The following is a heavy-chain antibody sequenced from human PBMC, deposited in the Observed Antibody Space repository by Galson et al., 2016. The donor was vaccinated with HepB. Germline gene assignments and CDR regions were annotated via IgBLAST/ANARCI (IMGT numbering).Heavy chain of an antibody. CDR1: GFIFSSYA. J-gene: IGHJ6*02. V-gene: IGHV3-30*04. CDR3: ARDRDRGYHWTGGKYYYYGIDV. D-gene: IGHD2-15*01. Sequence: SCAASGFIFSSYAMYWVRQAPGKGLEWVAVISSDGSNQYYADSVKGRFTVSRDNSKNTLFLQMNTLRPDDTAMFFCARDRDRGYHWTGGKYYYYGIDVWGQGTTVTVS. CDR2: ISSDGSNQ.